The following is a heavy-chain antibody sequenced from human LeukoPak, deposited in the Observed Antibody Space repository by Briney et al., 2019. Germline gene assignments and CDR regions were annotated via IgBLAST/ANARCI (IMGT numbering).Heavy chain of an antibody. V-gene: IGHV4-39*07. CDR1: GGSISSSSYY. Sequence: SETLSLTCTVSGGSISSSSYYWGWIRQPPGKGLEWIGSIYYSGSTYYNPSLKSRVTISVDTSKNHFSLKLSSVTAAHTAVYYCARDSNRYGYTWDYYYGMDVWGQGTTVTVSS. CDR2: IYYSGST. CDR3: ARDSNRYGYTWDYYYGMDV. D-gene: IGHD5-18*01. J-gene: IGHJ6*02.